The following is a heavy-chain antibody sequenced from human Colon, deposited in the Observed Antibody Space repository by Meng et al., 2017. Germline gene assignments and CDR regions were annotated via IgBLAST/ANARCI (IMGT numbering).Heavy chain of an antibody. CDR2: INRDGSDT. V-gene: IGHV3-74*01. D-gene: IGHD3-22*01. CDR1: GFTFSSYW. CDR3: AELTSSDFDI. Sequence: ESLKISCAASGFTFSSYWMHWVRQAPGKGLVWVSGINRDGSDTNYADSVQGRFTISRDNANNTLYLQMNSLRAEDTAVYYCAELTSSDFDIWGQGTVVTVSS. J-gene: IGHJ3*02.